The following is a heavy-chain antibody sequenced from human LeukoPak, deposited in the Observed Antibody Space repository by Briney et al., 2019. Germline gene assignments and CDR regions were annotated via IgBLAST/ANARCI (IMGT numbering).Heavy chain of an antibody. J-gene: IGHJ4*02. Sequence: SVKVSCKASGGTFTSSTISWVRQAPGQGLEWMGRIIPLFQTTKYAPKLQGRVTITADKSTSTAYTEVSSLTSEDTAVYYCARGPMTTAPLEYWGQGTLVTVSS. D-gene: IGHD4-17*01. CDR1: GGTFTSST. CDR2: IIPLFQTT. CDR3: ARGPMTTAPLEY. V-gene: IGHV1-69*08.